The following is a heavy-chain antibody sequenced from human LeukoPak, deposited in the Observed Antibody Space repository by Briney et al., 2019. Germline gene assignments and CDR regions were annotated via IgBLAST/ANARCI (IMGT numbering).Heavy chain of an antibody. CDR2: IKQDGSEK. CDR3: ASFDSGSYYSDY. D-gene: IGHD1-26*01. V-gene: IGHV3-7*01. J-gene: IGHJ4*02. Sequence: GGSLGLSCAASGFTFSSYWMSWVRQAPGKGLEWVANIKQDGSEKYYVDSVKGRFTISRDNAKNSLYLQMNSLRAEDTAVYYCASFDSGSYYSDYWGQGTLVTVSS. CDR1: GFTFSSYW.